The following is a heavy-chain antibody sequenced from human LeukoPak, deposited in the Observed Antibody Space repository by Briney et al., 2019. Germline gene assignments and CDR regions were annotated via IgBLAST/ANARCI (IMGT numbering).Heavy chain of an antibody. V-gene: IGHV4-34*01. D-gene: IGHD6-19*01. Sequence: PSETLSLTCAVYGGSFSGYYWSWIRQPPGKGLEWIGEINHSGSTNYNPSLKSRVTISVDTSKNQFSLKLSSVTAADTAVYYCARGRLKAVAGPYYFDYWGQGTLVTVSS. J-gene: IGHJ4*02. CDR1: GGSFSGYY. CDR2: INHSGST. CDR3: ARGRLKAVAGPYYFDY.